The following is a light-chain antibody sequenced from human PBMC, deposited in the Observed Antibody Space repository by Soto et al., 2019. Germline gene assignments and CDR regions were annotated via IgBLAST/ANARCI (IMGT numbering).Light chain of an antibody. CDR2: DVS. J-gene: IGLJ2*01. CDR3: SSYTSSSTLV. Sequence: QSALTQPASMSGSPGQSITISCTGTSSDVGGYNYVSWYQQYPGKAPKVMIYDVSNRPSGVSNRFSGSKSGNTASLTISGLQAEDEADYYCSSYTSSSTLVFGGGTKLTVL. CDR1: SSDVGGYNY. V-gene: IGLV2-14*01.